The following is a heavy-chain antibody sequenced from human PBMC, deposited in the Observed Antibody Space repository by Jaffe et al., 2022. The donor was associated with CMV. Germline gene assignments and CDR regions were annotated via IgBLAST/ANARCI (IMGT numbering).Heavy chain of an antibody. V-gene: IGHV3-7*01. CDR1: GFTFSNYW. CDR3: VRDGNGGYLHR. D-gene: IGHD5-12*01. CDR2: MNRDGSER. J-gene: IGHJ5*02. Sequence: EVQLVESGGDLVQPGGSLRLSCAVSGFTFSNYWMSWVRQAPGKGPEWVANMNRDGSERHYVDSVKGRFTISRDNAKNSLYLQMNSLRVEDTAVYYCVRDGNGGYLHRWGQGTLVTVSS.